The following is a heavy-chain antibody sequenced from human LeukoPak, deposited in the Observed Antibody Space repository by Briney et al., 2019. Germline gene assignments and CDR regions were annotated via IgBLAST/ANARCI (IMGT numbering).Heavy chain of an antibody. CDR2: ISSSGSTI. V-gene: IGHV3-48*03. CDR3: AREGTDGFDY. CDR1: GFAFSSYE. D-gene: IGHD1-1*01. Sequence: AGGSLRLSCAASGFAFSSYEMNWVRQAPGKGLEWVSYISSSGSTIYYADSVKGRFTISRDNAKNSLYLQMNSLRAEDTAVYYCAREGTDGFDYWGQGTLVTVSS. J-gene: IGHJ4*02.